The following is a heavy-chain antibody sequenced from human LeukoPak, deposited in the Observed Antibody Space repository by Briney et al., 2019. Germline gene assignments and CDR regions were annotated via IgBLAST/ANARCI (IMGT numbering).Heavy chain of an antibody. Sequence: SQTLSLTCTVSGGSISSGDYYWSWIRQPPGKGLEWIGYINYSGSTYYNPPLKSRVTISVDRSKNHFSLNLSSVTAADTAVYYCSRGPSSGWGGYFDYWGQGTLVTVSS. V-gene: IGHV4-30-2*01. D-gene: IGHD6-19*01. CDR2: INYSGST. CDR3: SRGPSSGWGGYFDY. J-gene: IGHJ4*02. CDR1: GGSISSGDYY.